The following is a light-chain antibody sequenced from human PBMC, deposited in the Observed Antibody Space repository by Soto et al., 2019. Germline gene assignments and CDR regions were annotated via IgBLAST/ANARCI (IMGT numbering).Light chain of an antibody. V-gene: IGKV3-15*01. CDR2: GAS. CDR3: QQYNNSYT. J-gene: IGKJ2*01. CDR1: QSVSSN. Sequence: EMVMTQSPATLSVSPGERATLSCRASQSVSSNLAWYQQKPGQAPRLLIYGASTRATGIPARFSGSGSGTVFTLTISSLQSEDFAVYYCQQYNNSYTFGQGTKLEIK.